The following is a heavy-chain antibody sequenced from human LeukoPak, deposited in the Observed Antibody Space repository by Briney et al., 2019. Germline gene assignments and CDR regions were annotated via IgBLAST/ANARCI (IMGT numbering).Heavy chain of an antibody. Sequence: SETLSLTCAVYGGSFSGYYWSWIRQPPGKGLEWIGEINHSGSTNYNPSLKSRVTISVDTSKNQFSLELSSVTAADTAVYYCARDKGWLHRYFDYWGQGTLVTVSS. CDR1: GGSFSGYY. D-gene: IGHD5-24*01. CDR3: ARDKGWLHRYFDY. V-gene: IGHV4-34*01. CDR2: INHSGST. J-gene: IGHJ4*02.